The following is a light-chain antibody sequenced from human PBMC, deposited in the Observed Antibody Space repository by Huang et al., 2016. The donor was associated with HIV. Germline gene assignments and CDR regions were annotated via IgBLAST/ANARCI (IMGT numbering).Light chain of an antibody. J-gene: IGKJ1*01. V-gene: IGKV3-11*01. CDR2: DAS. CDR1: QSVSSY. Sequence: EIVLTQSPATLSLSPGERATLSCRASQSVSSYLAWYQQKPVQAPRLLIYDASSRATGSPARFSGSGSGTDFTLTISSLEPEDFAVYYCQQRSNWPRTFGQGTKVEIK. CDR3: QQRSNWPRT.